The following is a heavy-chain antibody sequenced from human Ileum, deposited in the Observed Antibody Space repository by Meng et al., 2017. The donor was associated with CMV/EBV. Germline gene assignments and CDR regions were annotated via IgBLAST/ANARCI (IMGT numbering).Heavy chain of an antibody. D-gene: IGHD6-6*01. CDR2: ITGTGAIT. CDR3: ARVHYTSSRGYFFDY. CDR1: SFSFSSYA. J-gene: IGHJ4*02. V-gene: IGHV3-23*01. Sequence: GESLKISCAASSFSFSSYAMTWVRQAPGKGLEWVSSITGTGAITYYADSLKGRFTIARDNSKNQLSRQMNNRRAEETAAYYGARVHYTSSRGYFFDYWGQGTLVTVSS.